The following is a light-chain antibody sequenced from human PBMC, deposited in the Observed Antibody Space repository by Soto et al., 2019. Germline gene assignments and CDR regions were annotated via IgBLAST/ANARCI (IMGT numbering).Light chain of an antibody. CDR1: QSISTF. J-gene: IGKJ2*01. CDR3: QQSYSNPYT. V-gene: IGKV1-39*01. CDR2: GAS. Sequence: IQMTQSPSSLSASVGDRVTITCRASQSISTFLNWYQQRPGKAPKLLIYGASSLQSGVPSRFSGSGSGTDCSLTISSLQPEDSAIYYCQQSYSNPYTFGQGTKVEIK.